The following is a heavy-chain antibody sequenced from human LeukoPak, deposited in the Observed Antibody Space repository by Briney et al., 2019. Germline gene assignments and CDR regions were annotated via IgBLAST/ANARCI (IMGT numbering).Heavy chain of an antibody. CDR3: HMYYYDSSGYYFVY. V-gene: IGHV4-4*07. D-gene: IGHD3-22*01. J-gene: IGHJ4*02. CDR2: IHTSGST. Sequence: SETLSLTCTVSSGPISSYHWSWIRQPAGKGLEWIGRIHTSGSTNYNPSLKSRVTMSLDTSKNQFSLKLSSVTAADTAVFYCHMYYYDSSGYYFVYWGQGTLVTVSS. CDR1: SGPISSYH.